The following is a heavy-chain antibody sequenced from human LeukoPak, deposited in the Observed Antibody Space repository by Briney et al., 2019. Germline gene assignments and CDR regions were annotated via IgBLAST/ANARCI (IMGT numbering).Heavy chain of an antibody. CDR1: GGSISSGGYF. D-gene: IGHD4-17*01. CDR2: IYYSGST. CDR3: ARGYGDYAYFDY. J-gene: IGHJ4*02. Sequence: SQTLSLTCTVSGGSISSGGYFWSWIRQHPGKGLEWIGYIYYSGSTYYNPSLNSRVSTSLDTSKNQFSLKLNSVTAADTAVYYCARGYGDYAYFDYWGQGTLVTVSS. V-gene: IGHV4-31*03.